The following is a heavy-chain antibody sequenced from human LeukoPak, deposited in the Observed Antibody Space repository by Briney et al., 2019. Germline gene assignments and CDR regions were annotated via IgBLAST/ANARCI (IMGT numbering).Heavy chain of an antibody. D-gene: IGHD6-19*01. CDR3: ARGRGSGWYNWFDP. CDR1: GGSISSGSYY. J-gene: IGHJ5*02. Sequence: SETLSLTCTVSGGSISSGSYYWSWIRQPAGKGLEWIGRIYTSGSTNYNPSLKSRVTISVDTSKNQFSLKLSSVTAADTAVYYCARGRGSGWYNWFDPWGQGTLVTVSS. V-gene: IGHV4-61*02. CDR2: IYTSGST.